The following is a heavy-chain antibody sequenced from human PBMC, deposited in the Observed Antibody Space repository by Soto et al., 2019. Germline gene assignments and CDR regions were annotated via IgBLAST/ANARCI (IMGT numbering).Heavy chain of an antibody. J-gene: IGHJ5*02. V-gene: IGHV4-59*01. CDR1: GGSISSYY. D-gene: IGHD4-4*01. CDR2: IYYSGST. CDR3: ARVQRWFDP. Sequence: SETLSLTCTVSGGSISSYYWSWIRQPPGKGLEWIGYIYYSGSTNCNPSLKSRVTISVDTSKNQFSLKLSSVTAADTAVYYCARVQRWFDPWGQGTLVTVSS.